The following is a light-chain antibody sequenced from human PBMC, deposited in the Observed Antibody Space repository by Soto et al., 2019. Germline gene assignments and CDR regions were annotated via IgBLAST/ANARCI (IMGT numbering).Light chain of an antibody. J-gene: IGKJ1*01. CDR2: GSS. V-gene: IGKV3-20*01. CDR1: QTISSGY. CDR3: QQYARSPWT. Sequence: EVVLTQSPGTLSLSPGQRATLSCRARQTISSGYLAWYQQRSGQTPRLLIYGSSSRASDIPDRFSGSGSGTDFTLTITRLEPEDFAVYYCQQYARSPWTFGQGTKVEIK.